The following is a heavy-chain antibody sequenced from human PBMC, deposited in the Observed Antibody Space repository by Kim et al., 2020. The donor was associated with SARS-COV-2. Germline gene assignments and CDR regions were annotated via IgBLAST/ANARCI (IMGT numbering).Heavy chain of an antibody. CDR3: AKDGSWGGFDS. CDR2: T. J-gene: IGHJ4*02. Sequence: TFYAEPVKGRFIISRDNSKSTLYLQMSSLRADDTAVYYCAKDGSWGGFDSWGQGTLVTVSS. V-gene: IGHV3-23*01. D-gene: IGHD3-16*01.